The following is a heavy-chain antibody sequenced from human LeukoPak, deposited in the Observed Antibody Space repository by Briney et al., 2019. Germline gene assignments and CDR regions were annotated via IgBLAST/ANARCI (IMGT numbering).Heavy chain of an antibody. D-gene: IGHD3-10*01. J-gene: IGHJ4*02. V-gene: IGHV3-7*01. Sequence: PSGGSLRLSCATSGFTFSSSWMSWVRQAPGKGLECVANIKEDGREKYYVDSVKGRFTISRDSAKNSLYLQMSSLRAEDTAVYYCARGGRPDYWGQGTLVTVSS. CDR1: GFTFSSSW. CDR2: IKEDGREK. CDR3: ARGGRPDY.